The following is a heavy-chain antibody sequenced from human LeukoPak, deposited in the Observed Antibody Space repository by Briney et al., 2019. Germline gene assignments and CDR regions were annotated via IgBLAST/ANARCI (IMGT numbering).Heavy chain of an antibody. J-gene: IGHJ5*02. V-gene: IGHV3-23*01. Sequence: GESLRLSCAASGFPFSAYSMMWVRQAPGKGLQRVSSSTALGGTYYSASVRGRFTASRDDSESTLYLHMSGLRAEDTAIYFCAKGSTGGKVDWFDPWGQGTLVTVSS. CDR1: GFPFSAYS. CDR3: AKGSTGGKVDWFDP. CDR2: STALGGT. D-gene: IGHD2-15*01.